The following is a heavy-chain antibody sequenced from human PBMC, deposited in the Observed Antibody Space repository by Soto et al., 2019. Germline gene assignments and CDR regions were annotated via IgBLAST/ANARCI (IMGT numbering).Heavy chain of an antibody. Sequence: QVQXXESGXXVXQXXXSXRXSCAASGFTFSSYAMHWVRXAPGKGLEWVXVISYDGSNKYYADSVKGRFTISRDNSKNTLYLQMNSLRAEDTAVYYCARDHPYSSGWYDYGMDVWGQGTTVTVSS. D-gene: IGHD6-19*01. V-gene: IGHV3-30-3*01. CDR3: ARDHPYSSGWYDYGMDV. J-gene: IGHJ6*02. CDR2: ISYDGSNK. CDR1: GFTFSSYA.